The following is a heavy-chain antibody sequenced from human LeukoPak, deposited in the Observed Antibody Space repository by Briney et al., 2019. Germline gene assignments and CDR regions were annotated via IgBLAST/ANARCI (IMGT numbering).Heavy chain of an antibody. Sequence: SVKVSCKASGGTFSSYAISWVRQAPGQGLEWMGGIIPIFGTANYAQKYQGRVTITADESTSTAYMELSSLRSEDTAVYYCARGPEGNRAPDYFDYWGQGTLVTVSS. CDR2: IIPIFGTA. D-gene: IGHD1/OR15-1a*01. CDR3: ARGPEGNRAPDYFDY. V-gene: IGHV1-69*13. CDR1: GGTFSSYA. J-gene: IGHJ4*02.